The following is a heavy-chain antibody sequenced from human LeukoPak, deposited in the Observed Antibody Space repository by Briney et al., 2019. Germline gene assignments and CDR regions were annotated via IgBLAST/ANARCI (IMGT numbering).Heavy chain of an antibody. J-gene: IGHJ6*03. Sequence: ASVKVSCKASGYTFTGNYMHWVRQAPGQGLEWMGWINPNSGGTNYAQKFQGWVTMTRDTSISTAYMELSSLRSEDTAVYYCASPYSSSSDFPHYYYMDVWGKGTTVTVSS. CDR2: INPNSGGT. D-gene: IGHD6-6*01. CDR3: ASPYSSSSDFPHYYYMDV. V-gene: IGHV1-2*04. CDR1: GYTFTGNY.